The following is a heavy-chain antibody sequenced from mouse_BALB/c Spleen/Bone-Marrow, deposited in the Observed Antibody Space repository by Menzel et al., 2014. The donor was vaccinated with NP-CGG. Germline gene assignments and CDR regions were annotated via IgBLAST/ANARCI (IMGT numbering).Heavy chain of an antibody. D-gene: IGHD2-14*01. CDR1: GFTFIAYT. CDR3: ARHGEERPVLAMDY. Sequence: EVKLMESGGGLVEPGGSLKLSCAASGFTFIAYTMSWVRQTPEKRLEWVVYINNSGGSTYYPDTVKGRFTISRDNAKNTLYLQMSSLKSEDTAMYYCARHGEERPVLAMDYWGQGTSVTVSS. J-gene: IGHJ4*01. CDR2: INNSGGST. V-gene: IGHV5-12-2*01.